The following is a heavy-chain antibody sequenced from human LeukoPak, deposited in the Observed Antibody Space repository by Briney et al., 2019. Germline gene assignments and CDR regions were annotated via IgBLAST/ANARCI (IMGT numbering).Heavy chain of an antibody. CDR2: FDPEDGDT. Sequence: ASVKVSCKVSGYTLTELSMHWVRQAPGKGLEWMGGFDPEDGDTIYAQKFQGRVTMTEDTSTDTAYMELSRLRSEDTAVYYCATVPAFGWFDPWGQGTLVTVSS. V-gene: IGHV1-24*01. CDR1: GYTLTELS. CDR3: ATVPAFGWFDP. J-gene: IGHJ5*02. D-gene: IGHD3-10*01.